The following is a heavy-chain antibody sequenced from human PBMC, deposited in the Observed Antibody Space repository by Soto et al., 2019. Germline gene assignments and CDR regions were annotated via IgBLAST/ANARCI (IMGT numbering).Heavy chain of an antibody. V-gene: IGHV4-61*01. J-gene: IGHJ5*02. Sequence: TSETLSRTCTVSGGYVISGSYYWRWIRQPPGKGLEWIGYIYYSGSTNYNPSLKRRVTISVDTSKNQFSLKLSSVTAADTAVYYCARDGKIAPDRGWFDAYREGTLVTVSS. D-gene: IGHD6-13*01. CDR3: ARDGKIAPDRGWFDA. CDR1: GGYVISGSYY. CDR2: IYYSGST.